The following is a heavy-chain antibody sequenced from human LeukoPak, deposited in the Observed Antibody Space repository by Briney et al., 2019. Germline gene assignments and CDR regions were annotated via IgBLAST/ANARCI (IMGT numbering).Heavy chain of an antibody. V-gene: IGHV3-23*01. CDR1: GFTFTNYA. Sequence: GASLRLSCVASGFTFTNYAMSWVRQAPGKGLEWVSAITGSDGSSYYADSVKGRFTISRDNSKNTLYLQVNSLRAEDTAVYYCAKWGDYDILTGYYDPDYWGQGTLVTVSS. CDR2: ITGSDGSS. CDR3: AKWGDYDILTGYYDPDY. J-gene: IGHJ4*02. D-gene: IGHD3-9*01.